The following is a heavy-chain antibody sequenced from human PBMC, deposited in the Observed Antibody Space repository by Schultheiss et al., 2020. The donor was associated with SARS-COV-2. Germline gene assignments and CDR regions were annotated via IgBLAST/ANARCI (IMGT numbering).Heavy chain of an antibody. J-gene: IGHJ6*03. CDR1: GGTFSSYA. D-gene: IGHD3-16*01. Sequence: SVKVSCKASGGTFSSYALSWLRQAPGQGLEWMGGIIPIFGTANYAQKFQGRVTMTTDTSTSTAYMELRSLRSDDTSVYYCARVVGGAYYYMDVCGKGTTVTVSS. CDR3: ARVVGGAYYYMDV. V-gene: IGHV1-69*05. CDR2: IIPIFGTA.